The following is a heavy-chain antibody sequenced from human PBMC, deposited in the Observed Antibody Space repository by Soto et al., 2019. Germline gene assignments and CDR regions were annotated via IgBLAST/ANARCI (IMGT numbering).Heavy chain of an antibody. V-gene: IGHV3-23*01. CDR2: ISGSGGST. Sequence: GGSLRLSCAASGFTFSSYALSWVRQAPGKGLEWVSAISGSGGSTYYADSVKSRFTISRDNSKNTLYLQMNSLRAEDTAVYYCAKGGYDYGYYYYGMDVWGQGTTVTVSS. CDR3: AKGGYDYGYYYYGMDV. D-gene: IGHD5-12*01. J-gene: IGHJ6*02. CDR1: GFTFSSYA.